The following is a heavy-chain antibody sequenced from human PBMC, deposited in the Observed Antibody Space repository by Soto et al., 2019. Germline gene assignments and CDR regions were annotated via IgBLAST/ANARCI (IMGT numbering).Heavy chain of an antibody. D-gene: IGHD5-12*01. V-gene: IGHV3-13*04. CDR2: IGTAGDT. CDR1: GFTFSSYD. Sequence: EVQLVESGGGLVQPGGSLRLSCAASGFTFSSYDMHWVRQATGKGLEWVSAIGTAGDTYYPGSVKGRFTISRENAKNSLYLQLSSLRAGDTAVYYCARGGGRVATPGFDPWGQGTLVTVSS. J-gene: IGHJ5*02. CDR3: ARGGGRVATPGFDP.